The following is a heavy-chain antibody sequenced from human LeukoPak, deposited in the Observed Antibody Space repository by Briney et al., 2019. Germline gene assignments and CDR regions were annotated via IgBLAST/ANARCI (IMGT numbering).Heavy chain of an antibody. CDR2: ISDDGSNT. D-gene: IGHD5-18*01. CDR3: AKDADTATIIYWYFDL. CDR1: GFTLRNFG. Sequence: GGSLRLSCTASGFTLRNFGMHWVRQAPGKGLEWVAVISDDGSNTFYADSVKGRFTISRDNSKNTLYLQLNSLRPEDTAVYYCAKDADTATIIYWYFDLWGRGTLVTVSS. V-gene: IGHV3-30*18. J-gene: IGHJ2*01.